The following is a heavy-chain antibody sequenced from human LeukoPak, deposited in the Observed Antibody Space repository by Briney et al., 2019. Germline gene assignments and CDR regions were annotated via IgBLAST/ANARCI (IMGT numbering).Heavy chain of an antibody. CDR1: GFTFSSYA. CDR2: ISYDGSNK. CDR3: ARGKNPAYYMDV. V-gene: IGHV3-30*04. D-gene: IGHD2-2*01. Sequence: GGSLRLSCAASGFTFSSYAMHWIRQAPGKGLEWVAVISYDGSNKYYADSVKGRFTISRDNSKNTLYLQMNSLRAEDTAVYYCARGKNPAYYMDVRGKGTTVTVSS. J-gene: IGHJ6*03.